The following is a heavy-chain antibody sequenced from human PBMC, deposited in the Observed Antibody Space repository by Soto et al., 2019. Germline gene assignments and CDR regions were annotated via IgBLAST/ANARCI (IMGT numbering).Heavy chain of an antibody. V-gene: IGHV4-39*07. Sequence: SETLSLTCTVSGDSISSSSDYWGWIRQPPGKGLEWIGSIYYSGTTNYNPSLKSRVTISVDKSKNQFSLKLSSVTAADTAVYYCARDWTGTTAIASYFDYWGQGTLVPVSS. CDR3: ARDWTGTTAIASYFDY. J-gene: IGHJ4*02. CDR2: IYYSGTT. D-gene: IGHD1-7*01. CDR1: GDSISSSSDY.